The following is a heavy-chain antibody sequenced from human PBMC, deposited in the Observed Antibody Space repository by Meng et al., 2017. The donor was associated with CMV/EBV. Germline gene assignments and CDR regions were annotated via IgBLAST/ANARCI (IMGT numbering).Heavy chain of an antibody. CDR2: ISSSSYI. Sequence: GGSLRLSCAASGFTFSSYSMNWVRQAPGKGLEWVSSISSSSYIYYADSVKGRFTISRDNAKNSLYLQMNSLRAEDTAMYYCARVGTRFLEWLSWGQGTLVTVSS. D-gene: IGHD3-3*01. J-gene: IGHJ4*02. CDR1: GFTFSSYS. V-gene: IGHV3-21*01. CDR3: ARVGTRFLEWLS.